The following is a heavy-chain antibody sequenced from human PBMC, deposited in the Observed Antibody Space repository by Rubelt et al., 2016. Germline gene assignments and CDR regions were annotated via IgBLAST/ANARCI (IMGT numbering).Heavy chain of an antibody. CDR3: ARWPIDY. V-gene: IGHV3-48*04. CDR1: GFTLSTYS. CDR2: ISSGGSSI. Sequence: EVQLVESGGGLVQPGGSLRLSCAASGFTLSTYSMNWVRQAPGKGLEWVSYISSGGSSIYYADSVKGRFTISRDNAKNSLDLQMNSLRGEDTAVYYCARWPIDYWGQGTLVTVSS. J-gene: IGHJ4*02.